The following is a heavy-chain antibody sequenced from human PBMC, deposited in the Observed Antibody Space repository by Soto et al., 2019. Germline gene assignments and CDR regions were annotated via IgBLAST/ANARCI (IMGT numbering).Heavy chain of an antibody. CDR3: AKDRDIVVVPAAPGNAFDI. D-gene: IGHD2-2*01. Sequence: GGSLRLSCAASGFTFSSYAMSWVRQAPGKGLEWVSAISGSGGSTYYADSVKGRFTISRDNSKNTLYLQMNSLRVEDTAVYYCAKDRDIVVVPAAPGNAFDIWGQGTMVTVSS. J-gene: IGHJ3*02. CDR1: GFTFSSYA. V-gene: IGHV3-23*01. CDR2: ISGSGGST.